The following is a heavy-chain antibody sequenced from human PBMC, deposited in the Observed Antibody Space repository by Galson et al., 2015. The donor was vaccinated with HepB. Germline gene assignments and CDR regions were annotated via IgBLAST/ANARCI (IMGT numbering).Heavy chain of an antibody. J-gene: IGHJ3*01. Sequence: SVKVSCKASGYSFTGYGFNWVRQAPGQGLEWMGWISAYNGIANYAQKFQGRVTMTTDTSTTTAHLDLRSLRSDDTATYFCARGIGFGAFNVWGQGTVVTVSS. CDR3: ARGIGFGAFNV. V-gene: IGHV1-18*01. CDR1: GYSFTGYG. CDR2: ISAYNGIA. D-gene: IGHD3-10*01.